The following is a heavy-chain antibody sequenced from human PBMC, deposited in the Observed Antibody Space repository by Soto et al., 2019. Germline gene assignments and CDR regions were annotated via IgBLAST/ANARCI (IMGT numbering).Heavy chain of an antibody. J-gene: IGHJ3*02. CDR1: GGSISSGGYY. D-gene: IGHD2-15*01. CDR2: IYYSGST. V-gene: IGHV4-31*03. CDR3: ARDNELVAYAFDI. Sequence: LSLTCTVSGGSISSGGYYWSWIRQHPGKGLEWIGYIYYSGSTYYNPSLKSRVTISVDTSKNQFSLKLSSVTAADTAVYYCARDNELVAYAFDIWGQGTMVTVS.